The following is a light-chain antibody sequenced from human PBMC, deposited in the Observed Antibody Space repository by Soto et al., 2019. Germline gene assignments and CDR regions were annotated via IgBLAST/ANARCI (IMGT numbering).Light chain of an antibody. Sequence: DVQMTQSPSTLSASVGDRVTITCRASQYAGNWLAWYQQKPGTAPKLLIYKASNLEIGVPSRFSGSGSGTEFTLTISSLQPDEFATYYCQQYNSSFGQGTKVEIK. CDR1: QYAGNW. V-gene: IGKV1-5*03. J-gene: IGKJ2*01. CDR3: QQYNSS. CDR2: KAS.